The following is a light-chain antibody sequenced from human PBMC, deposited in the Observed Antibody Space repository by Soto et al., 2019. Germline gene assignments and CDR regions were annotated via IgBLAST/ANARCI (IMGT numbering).Light chain of an antibody. Sequence: SYELTQPPSGAVSPGQTASITCSGDKLGDKYACWYQQKPGQSPVLVIYQDSKRPSGLPERFSGSNSGNTATLTISGTQAMDEADYYCQAWDSSSVVFGGGTKLTVL. J-gene: IGLJ2*01. CDR2: QDS. CDR3: QAWDSSSVV. CDR1: KLGDKY. V-gene: IGLV3-1*01.